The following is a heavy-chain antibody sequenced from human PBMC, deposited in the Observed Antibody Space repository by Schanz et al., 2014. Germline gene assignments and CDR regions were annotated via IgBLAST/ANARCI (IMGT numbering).Heavy chain of an antibody. Sequence: QAQLMESGGGVVQPGGSLRLSCAAYGFTLSSYAMHWVRQAPGKGPEWVAVIWNNGVTKYYADSVKGRFTISRDNAKNSLYLQMNSLRAEDTAVYYCAREQIMAAAGLVDYWGHGTLVTVSS. V-gene: IGHV3-30*04. CDR1: GFTLSSYA. J-gene: IGHJ4*01. CDR2: IWNNGVTK. CDR3: AREQIMAAAGLVDY. D-gene: IGHD6-13*01.